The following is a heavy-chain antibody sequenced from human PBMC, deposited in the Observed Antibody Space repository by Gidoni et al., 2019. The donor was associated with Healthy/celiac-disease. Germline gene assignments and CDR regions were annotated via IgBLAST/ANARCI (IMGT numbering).Heavy chain of an antibody. V-gene: IGHV4-39*01. D-gene: IGHD4-4*01. CDR2: IYYSGST. J-gene: IGHJ6*02. Sequence: QLQLQESGPGRVKPSETLSLTCTVSGGSISTSSYYWGWIRQPPGKGLEWSGSIYYSGSTYCNPSLKSRVTISVDTSKNQFSLKLSSVTAADTAVYYCARHGGRDYSNYTQIVYYYYYGMDVWGQGTTVTVSS. CDR1: GGSISTSSYY. CDR3: ARHGGRDYSNYTQIVYYYYYGMDV.